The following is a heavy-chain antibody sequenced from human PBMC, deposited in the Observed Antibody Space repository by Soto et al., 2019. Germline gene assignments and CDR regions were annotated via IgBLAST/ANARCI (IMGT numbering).Heavy chain of an antibody. CDR2: IYPGDSVT. J-gene: IGHJ6*02. D-gene: IGHD3-10*01. Sequence: LGESLKISCKGSGYSFNAYWIVWVRQMPGKGLEWKGIIYPGDSVTRYNPPFQGQVTISADKSISTAYVQWSSLKASDTAKYFCASLAGPPGKEYFSASGNYGMNVWGQGTTVTVSS. V-gene: IGHV5-51*01. CDR3: ASLAGPPGKEYFSASGNYGMNV. CDR1: GYSFNAYW.